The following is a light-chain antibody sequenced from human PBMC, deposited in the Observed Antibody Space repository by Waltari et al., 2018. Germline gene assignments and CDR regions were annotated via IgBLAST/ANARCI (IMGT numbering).Light chain of an antibody. V-gene: IGKV2-28*01. Sequence: DIVMTQSPLSLPVTPGEPASISCRFSQSFLHSNGYNYLDWYLQKQGQSPQLLIYLGSNGASWVSDRFSGSGSGTEYTLKISRVEADDIGVYYCMQALQTPYTFGQGTKLEIK. CDR2: LGS. CDR3: MQALQTPYT. J-gene: IGKJ2*01. CDR1: QSFLHSNGYNY.